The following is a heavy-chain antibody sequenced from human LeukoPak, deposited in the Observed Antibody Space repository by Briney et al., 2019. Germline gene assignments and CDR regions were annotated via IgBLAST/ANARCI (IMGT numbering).Heavy chain of an antibody. J-gene: IGHJ4*02. Sequence: GGSLRLSCAASGSTFSSYAMSWVRQAPGKGLEWVSAISGSGGSTYYADSVKGRFTISRDNSKNTLYLQMNSLRAEDTAVYYCATDSRIVGATKRSYWGQGTLVTVSS. D-gene: IGHD1-26*01. CDR1: GSTFSSYA. CDR2: ISGSGGST. V-gene: IGHV3-23*01. CDR3: ATDSRIVGATKRSY.